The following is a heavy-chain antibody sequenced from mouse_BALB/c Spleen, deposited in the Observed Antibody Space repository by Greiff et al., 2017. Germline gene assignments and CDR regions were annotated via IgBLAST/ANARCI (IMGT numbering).Heavy chain of an antibody. V-gene: IGHV5-6-4*01. D-gene: IGHD4-1*01. CDR3: ASLTGKAY. CDR2: ISSGGSYT. CDR1: GFTFSSYT. Sequence: EVKLVESGGGLVKPGGSLKLSCAASGFTFSSYTMSWVRQTPEKRLEWVATISSGGSYTYYPDSVKGRFTISRDNAKNTLYLQMSSLKSEDTAMYYCASLTGKAYWGQGTLVTVSA. J-gene: IGHJ3*01.